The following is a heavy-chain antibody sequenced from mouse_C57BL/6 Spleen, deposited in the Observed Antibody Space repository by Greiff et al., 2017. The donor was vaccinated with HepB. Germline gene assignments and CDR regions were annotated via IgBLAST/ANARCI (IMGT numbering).Heavy chain of an antibody. Sequence: QVQLQQSGAELARPGASVKLSCKASGYTFTSYGISWVKQRTGQGLEWIGEIYPRSGTTYYNEKFKGKATLTAYKSSSTAYMELRSLTSEDSAVYVCERWKLGDYYAMGYWGQGTSVTVSS. V-gene: IGHV1-81*01. CDR2: IYPRSGTT. J-gene: IGHJ4*01. CDR3: ERWKLGDYYAMGY. CDR1: GYTFTSYG. D-gene: IGHD4-1*01.